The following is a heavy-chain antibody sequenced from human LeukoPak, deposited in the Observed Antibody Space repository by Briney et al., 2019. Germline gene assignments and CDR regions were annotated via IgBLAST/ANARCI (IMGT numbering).Heavy chain of an antibody. Sequence: GGSLRLSCAASGFTFSSYAMSWVRQAPGKGLEWVSHFGGSGGTIYYADSVKGRFTISRDNSKNTLYLQMSSLRAEDTAVYYCAKSDCGGDCHLLYYWGQGTLVTVSS. CDR1: GFTFSSYA. J-gene: IGHJ4*02. V-gene: IGHV3-23*01. CDR3: AKSDCGGDCHLLYY. D-gene: IGHD2-21*02. CDR2: FGGSGGTI.